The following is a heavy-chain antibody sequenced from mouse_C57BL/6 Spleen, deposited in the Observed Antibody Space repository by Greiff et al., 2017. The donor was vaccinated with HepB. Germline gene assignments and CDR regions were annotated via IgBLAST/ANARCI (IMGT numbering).Heavy chain of an antibody. V-gene: IGHV1-69*01. Sequence: QVQLQQPGAELVMPGASVKLSCKASGYTFTSYWMHWVKQRPGQGLEWIGEIDPSDSYTNYNQKFKGKSTLTVDKSSSTAYMQLSSLTSEDSAVYYCARERPYYDLRYAVDYWGQGTSVTVSS. D-gene: IGHD2-10*01. CDR2: IDPSDSYT. CDR3: ARERPYYDLRYAVDY. CDR1: GYTFTSYW. J-gene: IGHJ4*01.